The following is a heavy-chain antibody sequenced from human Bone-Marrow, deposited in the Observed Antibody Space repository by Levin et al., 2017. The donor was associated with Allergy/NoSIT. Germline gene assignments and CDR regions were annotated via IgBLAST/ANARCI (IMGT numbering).Heavy chain of an antibody. CDR3: ATQSRWIYYH. V-gene: IGHV3-7*01. Sequence: GESLKISCAASGFSFSTSWMSWVRQVPGKGPEWVANLDDYGREIYYLDSVKGRFTISRDNAKNSLFLQMDSLRAEDTAVYYCATQSRWIYYHWGQGTLVTVSS. J-gene: IGHJ5*02. CDR2: LDDYGREI. D-gene: IGHD1-26*01. CDR1: GFSFSTSW.